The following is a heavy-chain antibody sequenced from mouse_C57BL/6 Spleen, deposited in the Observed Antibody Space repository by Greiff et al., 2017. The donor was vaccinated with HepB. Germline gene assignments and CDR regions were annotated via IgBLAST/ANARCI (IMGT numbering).Heavy chain of an antibody. CDR1: GYSITSGYY. V-gene: IGHV3-6*01. CDR2: ISYDGSN. Sequence: ESGPGLVKPSQSLSLTCSVTGYSITSGYYWNWIRQFPGNKLEWMGYISYDGSNNYNPSPKNRISITRDTSKNQLFLKLNSVTTEDTATDYCARDYDGRSPWFAYWGRGTLVTVSA. J-gene: IGHJ3*01. D-gene: IGHD1-1*01. CDR3: ARDYDGRSPWFAY.